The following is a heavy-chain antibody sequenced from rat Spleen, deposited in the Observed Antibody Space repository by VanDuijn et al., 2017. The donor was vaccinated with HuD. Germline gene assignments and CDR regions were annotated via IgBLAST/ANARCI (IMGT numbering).Heavy chain of an antibody. V-gene: IGHV5-29*01. CDR2: LSYDGHTT. CDR3: ERRHYGNTDYFNY. D-gene: IGHD1-6*01. J-gene: IGHJ2*01. CDR1: GFTFSHYG. Sequence: EVQLVESGGDLVQPGRSLKLTCAASGFTFSHYGMAWVRQAPTKGLEWVATLSYDGHTTYYRDSVKGRFTISRDIAKSTLYLQMDSLGSEDTAIYYCERRHYGNTDYFNYWGQGFMVTVSS.